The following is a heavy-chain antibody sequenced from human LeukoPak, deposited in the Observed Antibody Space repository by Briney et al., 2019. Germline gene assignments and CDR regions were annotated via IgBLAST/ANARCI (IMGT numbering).Heavy chain of an antibody. CDR2: IKSKTDGGTT. D-gene: IGHD5/OR15-5a*01. J-gene: IGHJ3*02. V-gene: IGHV3-15*01. CDR3: TTDALYAGGAFDI. Sequence: GGSLRLSCAASGFTFSNAWMSWVRQAPGKGLEWVGRIKSKTDGGTTDYAAPVKGRITISRDDSKNTLYLQMNSLKTEDTAVYYCTTDALYAGGAFDIWGQGTTVTVSS. CDR1: GFTFSNAW.